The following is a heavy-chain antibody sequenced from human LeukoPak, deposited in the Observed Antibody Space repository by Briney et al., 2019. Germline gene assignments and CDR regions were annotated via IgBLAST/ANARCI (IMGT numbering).Heavy chain of an antibody. CDR2: ISGSGRNT. J-gene: IGHJ3*02. Sequence: GGSLRLSCAASGFTFSTYAMSWVRQAPGKGLGWVSSISGSGRNTYYADSVKGRFTISRDNSKNTLYLQMNSLRAEDTAVYYCARADAFDIWGQGTMVTVSS. V-gene: IGHV3-23*01. CDR3: ARADAFDI. CDR1: GFTFSTYA.